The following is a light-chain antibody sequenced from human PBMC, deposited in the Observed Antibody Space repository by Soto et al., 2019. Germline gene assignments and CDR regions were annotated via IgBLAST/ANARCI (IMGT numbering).Light chain of an antibody. Sequence: DIQMTQSPSTLSASVGDRVTITCRASQSISSWLAWYQQKPGKAPKLLIYKASSLESGVPSRFSGSGSGTEFTLTISSLQPDDFATHYCQQYKSYFLTFGGGTKVEIK. CDR1: QSISSW. CDR3: QQYKSYFLT. CDR2: KAS. J-gene: IGKJ4*01. V-gene: IGKV1-5*03.